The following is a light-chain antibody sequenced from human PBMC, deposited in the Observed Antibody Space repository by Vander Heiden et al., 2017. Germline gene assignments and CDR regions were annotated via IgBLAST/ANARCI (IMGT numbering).Light chain of an antibody. CDR2: EVT. Sequence: QAALTQPPSASGSPGQSVTISCTGTRSNVGGHDYVSWYQQSPATAPQLIIYEVTKRPSGVPDRFSGSKSGNTASLTVSGLQAEDEADYYCRSYAGSNNLGVFGTGTKVTVL. J-gene: IGLJ1*01. V-gene: IGLV2-8*01. CDR3: RSYAGSNNLGV. CDR1: RSNVGGHDY.